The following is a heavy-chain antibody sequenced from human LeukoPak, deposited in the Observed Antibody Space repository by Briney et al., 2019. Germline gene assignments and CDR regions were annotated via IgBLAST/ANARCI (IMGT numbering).Heavy chain of an antibody. CDR1: GDSVSSNSAA. Sequence: TSQTLSLTCAISGDSVSSNSAAWNWIRQSPSRGLEWLGRTYYRSKWYNDYAVSVKSRITINPDTSKNQFSLQLNSVTPEDTAVYYWARETPEYSSGGYHIFDYWGQGTLVTVSS. D-gene: IGHD6-19*01. CDR2: TYYRSKWYN. J-gene: IGHJ4*02. V-gene: IGHV6-1*01. CDR3: ARETPEYSSGGYHIFDY.